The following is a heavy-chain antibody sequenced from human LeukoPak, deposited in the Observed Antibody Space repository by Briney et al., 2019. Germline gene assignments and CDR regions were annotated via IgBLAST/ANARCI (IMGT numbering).Heavy chain of an antibody. CDR2: ISSSSSTI. D-gene: IGHD6-6*01. CDR1: GFTFSSYE. Sequence: QPGGSLRLSCAASGFTFSSYEMNWVRQAPGKGLEWVSYISSSSSTIYYADSVKGRFTISRDNAKNSLYLQMNSLRAEDTAVYYCATAPSIAALTTLFDYWGQGTLVTVSS. V-gene: IGHV3-48*01. CDR3: ATAPSIAALTTLFDY. J-gene: IGHJ4*02.